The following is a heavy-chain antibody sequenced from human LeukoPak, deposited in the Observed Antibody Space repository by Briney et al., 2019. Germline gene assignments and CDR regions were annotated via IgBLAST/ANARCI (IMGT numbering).Heavy chain of an antibody. D-gene: IGHD3-3*01. CDR3: ARDLFGTRSWFDP. CDR2: ISSGSSFI. V-gene: IGHV3-21*01. J-gene: IGHJ5*02. Sequence: PGGSLRLSCEASGFIFRSYSMNWVRQAPGKGLEWVSSISSGSSFIHYADSVKGRFTISRDNAKNSLYLQMNSLTDEDTAVYYCARDLFGTRSWFDPWGQGTLVTVSS. CDR1: GFIFRSYS.